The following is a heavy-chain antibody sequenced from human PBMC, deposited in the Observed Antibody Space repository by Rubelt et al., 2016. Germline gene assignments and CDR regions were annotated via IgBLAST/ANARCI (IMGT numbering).Heavy chain of an antibody. CDR3: ARDGHPTVRGSDY. Sequence: EVQLVESGGGLVQPGGSLRLSCAASGFTFSSYSMNWVRLAPGKGLEWDSYIRSSSSNIYYADSVKGRFDKAEENAKNSLYRQMNSLRAEDAAVYYCARDGHPTVRGSDYWGQGTLVTVSS. J-gene: IGHJ4*02. D-gene: IGHD3-16*01. V-gene: IGHV3-48*04. CDR2: IRSSSSNI. CDR1: GFTFSSYS.